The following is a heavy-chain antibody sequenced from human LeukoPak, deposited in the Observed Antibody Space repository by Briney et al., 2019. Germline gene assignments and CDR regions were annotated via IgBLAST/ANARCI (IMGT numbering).Heavy chain of an antibody. Sequence: ASVKVSCKASGYTFTGYYMHWVRQARGQGLEWMGWINPNSGGTNYAQKFQGRVTMTRDTSISTAYMELSRLRSDDTAVYYCARDGYYYDSSGYYAEWGQGTLVTVSS. V-gene: IGHV1-2*02. CDR1: GYTFTGYY. D-gene: IGHD3-22*01. CDR2: INPNSGGT. J-gene: IGHJ4*02. CDR3: ARDGYYYDSSGYYAE.